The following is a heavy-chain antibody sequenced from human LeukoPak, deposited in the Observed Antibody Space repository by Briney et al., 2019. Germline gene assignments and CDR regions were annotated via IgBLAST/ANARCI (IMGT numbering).Heavy chain of an antibody. V-gene: IGHV1-2*02. D-gene: IGHD3-22*01. J-gene: IGHJ4*02. Sequence: ASVKVSCKASGYTFTGYYMHWVRRAPEQGLEWMGWITPNSGATKYAQKFRGRVSMTRDTSINTAYMELSRLRSDDTAIYYCARVSRFYYDSSGDFDYWGQGTLVTVSS. CDR2: ITPNSGAT. CDR1: GYTFTGYY. CDR3: ARVSRFYYDSSGDFDY.